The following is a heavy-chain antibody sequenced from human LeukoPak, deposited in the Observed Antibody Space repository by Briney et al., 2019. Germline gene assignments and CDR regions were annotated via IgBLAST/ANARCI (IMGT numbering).Heavy chain of an antibody. CDR2: ISSSSSTI. V-gene: IGHV3-48*01. J-gene: IGHJ4*02. CDR1: GFTFSSYS. Sequence: GGSLRLSCAASGFTFSSYSMNWVRQAPGKGLEWVSYISSSSSTIYYADSVKGRFTISRDNSKNTLYLQMNSLRAEDMAVYYCARVWGDDFWSGYSIPFDYWGQETLVTVSS. CDR3: ARVWGDDFWSGYSIPFDY. D-gene: IGHD3-3*01.